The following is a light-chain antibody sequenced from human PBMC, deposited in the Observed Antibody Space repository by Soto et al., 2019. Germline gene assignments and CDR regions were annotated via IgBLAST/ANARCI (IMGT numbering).Light chain of an antibody. V-gene: IGKV3-20*01. Sequence: EIVLTQSPGTLSLSPGERATLSCRASQSVSSSYLAWYQQKPRQAPRLLIYGASSRATGISDRFSGSGSGTDFTLTISRLEPEDFAVHYCQQYGSSPYTFGQGTKLEIK. CDR3: QQYGSSPYT. CDR2: GAS. CDR1: QSVSSSY. J-gene: IGKJ2*01.